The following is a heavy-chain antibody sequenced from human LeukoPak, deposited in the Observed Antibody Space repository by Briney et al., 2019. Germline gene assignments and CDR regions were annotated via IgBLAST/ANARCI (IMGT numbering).Heavy chain of an antibody. D-gene: IGHD3-9*01. CDR3: ARADVILRYFDWLQDAFDI. CDR1: GYTFTGYY. CDR2: INPNSGGT. V-gene: IGHV1-2*06. Sequence: ASVKISCKASGYTFTGYYMHWVRQAPGRGLEWMGRINPNSGGTNYAQKFQGRVTMTRDTSISTAYMELSRLRSDDTAVYYCARADVILRYFDWLQDAFDIWGQGTMVTVSS. J-gene: IGHJ3*02.